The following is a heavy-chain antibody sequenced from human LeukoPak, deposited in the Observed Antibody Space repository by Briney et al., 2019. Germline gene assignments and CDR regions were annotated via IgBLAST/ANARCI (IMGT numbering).Heavy chain of an antibody. V-gene: IGHV3-21*01. D-gene: IGHD6-19*01. CDR3: ARVPYSSGWFRYQFDY. CDR2: ISSSSSYI. J-gene: IGHJ4*02. Sequence: GGSLRLSCAASGFTFSSYEMNWVRQAPGKGLEWVSSISSSSSYIYYADSVKGRFTISRDNAKNSLYLQMNSLRAEDTAVYYCARVPYSSGWFRYQFDYWGQGTLVTVSS. CDR1: GFTFSSYE.